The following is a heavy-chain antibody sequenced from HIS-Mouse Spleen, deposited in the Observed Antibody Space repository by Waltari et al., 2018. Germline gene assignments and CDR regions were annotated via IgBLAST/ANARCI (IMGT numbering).Heavy chain of an antibody. CDR1: GYTFTGYY. CDR2: INPNRGGT. J-gene: IGHJ3*02. CDR3: ARVGLGIAFDI. Sequence: QVQLVQSGAEVKKPGASVKVSCKASGYTFTGYYMHWVRQAPGQGVEWMGRINPNRGGTNYAQKFQGRVTMTRDTSISTAYMELSRLRSDDTAVYYCARVGLGIAFDIWGQGTMVTVSS. V-gene: IGHV1-2*02. D-gene: IGHD7-27*01.